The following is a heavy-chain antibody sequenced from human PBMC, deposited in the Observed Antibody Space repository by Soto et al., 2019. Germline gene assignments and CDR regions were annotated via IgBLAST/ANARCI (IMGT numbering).Heavy chain of an antibody. D-gene: IGHD2-2*01. CDR2: ISGSGGST. CDR1: GFTLSRYA. V-gene: IGHV3-23*01. CDR3: AKGGGDIVVVPSAMQRVALDY. Sequence: AGGALRLSCAGSGFTLSRYAMSWGRQAPGKGVEWVSAISGSGGSTYYADSVKGRFTISRDNSKNTLYLQMNSLRAEDTAVYYCAKGGGDIVVVPSAMQRVALDYWGQRTLVTVSS. J-gene: IGHJ4*02.